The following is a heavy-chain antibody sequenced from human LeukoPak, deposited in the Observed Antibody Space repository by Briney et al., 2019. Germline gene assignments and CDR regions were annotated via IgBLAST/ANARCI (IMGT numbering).Heavy chain of an antibody. Sequence: PSETLSLTCTVSGGSISSYYWSWIRQPPGKGLEWIGYIYYSGSTNYNPSLKSRVTISVDTSKNQFSLKLSSVTAADTAVYYCARAYSSGWYHDWGQGTLVTVSS. CDR1: GGSISSYY. J-gene: IGHJ4*02. V-gene: IGHV4-59*01. CDR2: IYYSGST. CDR3: ARAYSSGWYHD. D-gene: IGHD6-19*01.